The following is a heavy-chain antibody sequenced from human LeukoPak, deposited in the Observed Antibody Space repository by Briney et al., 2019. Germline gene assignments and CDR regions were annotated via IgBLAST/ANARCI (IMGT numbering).Heavy chain of an antibody. CDR1: GGSISSDGYS. J-gene: IGHJ5*02. Sequence: SETLSLTCAVSGGSISSDGYSWSWIRQPPGKGLEWIGYIYHSGSTYYNPSLKSRVTISVDRSKNQFSLKLSSVTAADTAVYYCASLWFGELPKTWGQGTLVTVSS. V-gene: IGHV4-30-2*01. CDR3: ASLWFGELPKT. CDR2: IYHSGST. D-gene: IGHD3-10*01.